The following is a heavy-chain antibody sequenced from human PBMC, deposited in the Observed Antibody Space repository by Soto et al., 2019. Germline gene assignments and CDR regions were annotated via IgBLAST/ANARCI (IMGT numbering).Heavy chain of an antibody. CDR3: ARSEYSSSQIDY. D-gene: IGHD6-13*01. V-gene: IGHV3-30-3*01. CDR1: RFTFSSYA. Sequence: GGSLRLSCAASRFTFSSYAMHWVRQAPGKGLEWGAVISYDGSNKYYADSVKGRFTISRDNSKNTLYLQMNSLRAEDTAVYYCARSEYSSSQIDYWGQGTLVTVSS. CDR2: ISYDGSNK. J-gene: IGHJ4*02.